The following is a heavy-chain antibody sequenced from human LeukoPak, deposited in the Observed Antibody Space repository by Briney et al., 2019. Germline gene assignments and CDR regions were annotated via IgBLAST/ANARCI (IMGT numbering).Heavy chain of an antibody. CDR2: ISSSSSYI. Sequence: GGSLRLSCAASGFTFSSYSLNWVRQAPGKGLEWVSSISSSSSYIYYADSVKGRFTISRDNAKNSLYLQMNSLRAEDTAVYYCARDGGLGHFDYWGQGTLVTVSS. J-gene: IGHJ4*02. CDR1: GFTFSSYS. V-gene: IGHV3-21*01. CDR3: ARDGGLGHFDY. D-gene: IGHD3/OR15-3a*01.